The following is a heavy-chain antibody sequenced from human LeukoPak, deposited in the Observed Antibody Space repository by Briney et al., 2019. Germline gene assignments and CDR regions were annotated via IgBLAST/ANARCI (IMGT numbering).Heavy chain of an antibody. V-gene: IGHV3-23*01. Sequence: GGSLRLSCAASGFTFSSYDMSWVRQAPGKGLEWVSGISGSGGSTYYADSVKGRFTISRDNSKNTLYLQMSSLTAEDTAVYYCAKGVYADNYYSYYMDVWGKGTTVTVPS. D-gene: IGHD2-8*01. CDR3: AKGVYADNYYSYYMDV. J-gene: IGHJ6*03. CDR2: ISGSGGST. CDR1: GFTFSSYD.